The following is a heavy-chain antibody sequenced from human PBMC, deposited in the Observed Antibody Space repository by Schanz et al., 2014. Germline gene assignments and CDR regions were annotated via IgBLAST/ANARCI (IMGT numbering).Heavy chain of an antibody. D-gene: IGHD2-21*01. CDR1: GFTFSDHY. CDR2: ISGSGGDSV. Sequence: VQLVESGGGMVQPGGSLRLSCAASGFTFSDHYMDWVRQAPGKGLEWLSHISGSGGDSVDYADSVKGRFTISRDNTRNSLYLQMNSLRVDDTAVYYCAREFVNWGQGTLVTGSS. V-gene: IGHV3-11*01. J-gene: IGHJ1*01. CDR3: AREFVN.